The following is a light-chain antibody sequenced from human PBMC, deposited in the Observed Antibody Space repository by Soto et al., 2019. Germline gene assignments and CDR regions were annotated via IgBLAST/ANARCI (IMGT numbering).Light chain of an antibody. CDR2: GTS. V-gene: IGLV7-43*01. J-gene: IGLJ3*02. Sequence: QAVVTQEPSLTVSPGGTVTLTFASSTGPVTSDYYPNWFQQKPGQAPRALIYGTSNRHSWTPARFSGSLLGGKAALTLSGVQSEDEAEYYCLLFYGGAHRVFGGGTQLTVL. CDR1: TGPVTSDYY. CDR3: LLFYGGAHRV.